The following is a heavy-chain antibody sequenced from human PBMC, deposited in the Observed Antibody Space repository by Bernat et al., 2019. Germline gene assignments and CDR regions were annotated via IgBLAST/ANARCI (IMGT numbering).Heavy chain of an antibody. CDR2: ISWNSGSI. CDR3: ATDSGSGWSGACDI. J-gene: IGHJ3*02. CDR1: GFTFDDYA. V-gene: IGHV3-9*01. Sequence: EVQLVESGGGLVQPGRSLRLSCAASGFTFDDYAMHWVRQAPGKGLEWVSGISWNSGSIGYADSVKGRFTISRDNAKNSLYLQMNSLRAEDTALYYCATDSGSGWSGACDIWGQGTMVTVSS. D-gene: IGHD6-19*01.